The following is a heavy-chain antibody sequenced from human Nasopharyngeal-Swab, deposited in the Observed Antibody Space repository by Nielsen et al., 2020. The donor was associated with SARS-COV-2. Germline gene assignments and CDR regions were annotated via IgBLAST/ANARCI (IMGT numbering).Heavy chain of an antibody. Sequence: GGSLRLSCAASGFRFSAHYMDWVRQAPGMGLEWVGRIRNKDKRYTTEYAASVKCRFTISRDDSKNSLYLQMNSLKTEDAAVYYCVRVGPYYGDDCYSRFFDYWGQGTLVTVSS. D-gene: IGHD2-21*02. CDR1: GFRFSAHY. J-gene: IGHJ4*02. CDR3: VRVGPYYGDDCYSRFFDY. CDR2: IRNKDKRYTT. V-gene: IGHV3-72*01.